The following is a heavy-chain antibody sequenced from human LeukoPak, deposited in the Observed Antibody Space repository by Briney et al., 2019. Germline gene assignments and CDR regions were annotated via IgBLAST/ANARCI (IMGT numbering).Heavy chain of an antibody. D-gene: IGHD2-2*01. CDR2: INSDGSST. CDR1: GFTFSSYW. Sequence: GGSLRLSCAASGFTFSSYWMHWVRQAPGKGLVWVSRINSDGSSTNYADSVKGRFTISRDNAKNSLYLQMNSLRAEDTAVYCCARTPGDIVVVPAAMINWGQGTLVTVSS. V-gene: IGHV3-74*01. J-gene: IGHJ4*02. CDR3: ARTPGDIVVVPAAMIN.